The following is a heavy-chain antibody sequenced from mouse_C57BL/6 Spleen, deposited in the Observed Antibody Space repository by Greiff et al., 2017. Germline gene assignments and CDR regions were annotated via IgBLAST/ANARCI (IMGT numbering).Heavy chain of an antibody. CDR3: ARVRRDYYGSSYGYYAMDY. V-gene: IGHV3-6*01. CDR1: GYSITSGYY. D-gene: IGHD1-1*01. Sequence: ESGPGLVKPSQSLSLTCSVTGYSITSGYYWNWIRQFPGNKLEWMGYISYDGSNNYNPSLKNRISITRDTSKNQFFLKLNSVTTEDTATYYCARVRRDYYGSSYGYYAMDYWGQGTSVTVSS. J-gene: IGHJ4*01. CDR2: ISYDGSN.